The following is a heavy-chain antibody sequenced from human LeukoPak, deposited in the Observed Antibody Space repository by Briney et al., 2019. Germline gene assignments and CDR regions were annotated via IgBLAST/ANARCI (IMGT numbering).Heavy chain of an antibody. V-gene: IGHV3-53*01. CDR2: IYSGGST. CDR1: GFTVSRSF. Sequence: GGSLRLSCAASGFTVSRSFMSWVRQAPGKGLEWVSVIYSGGSTYYADSVKGRFTISRDNSKNTMYLQMNSPRAEDTAVYYCARDSYGIQFDYWGQGTLVTVSS. D-gene: IGHD5-18*01. J-gene: IGHJ4*02. CDR3: ARDSYGIQFDY.